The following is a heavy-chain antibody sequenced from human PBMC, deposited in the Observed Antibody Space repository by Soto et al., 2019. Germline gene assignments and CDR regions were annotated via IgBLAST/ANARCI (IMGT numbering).Heavy chain of an antibody. J-gene: IGHJ4*02. CDR3: ARGEGGASLYFDWLLGD. V-gene: IGHV3-48*02. D-gene: IGHD3-9*01. CDR1: GFTFSSYS. Sequence: GGSLRLSCAASGFTFSSYSMNWVRQAPGKGLEWVSHITRSSTNIYYADSVKGRFTISRDNAKDSLYLQMNSLRDEDTAVYYCARGEGGASLYFDWLLGDWGQGTLVTVSS. CDR2: ITRSSTNI.